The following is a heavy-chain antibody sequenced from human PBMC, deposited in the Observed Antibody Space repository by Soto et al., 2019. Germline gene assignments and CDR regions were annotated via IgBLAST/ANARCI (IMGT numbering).Heavy chain of an antibody. CDR3: ARDRITTRGDAFDL. CDR1: GGTFSTYI. D-gene: IGHD2-2*01. V-gene: IGHV1-69*08. J-gene: IGHJ3*01. CDR2: IIPIPDIT. Sequence: QVQLVQCWAEVRKPGSSVKVSCKAPGGTFSTYIISWVRQAPGQGLEWMGRIIPIPDITNYAQKFQGRVTITADRSTSTAYMELTSLKSEDTAVYYCARDRITTRGDAFDLWGQGTLVTVSS.